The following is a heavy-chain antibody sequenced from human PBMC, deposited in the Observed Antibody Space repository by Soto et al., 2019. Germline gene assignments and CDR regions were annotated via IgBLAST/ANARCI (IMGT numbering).Heavy chain of an antibody. CDR1: GFTFSSQW. Sequence: PGGSLRLSCEASGFTFSSQWMGWIRQAPGEGLEWVANIKLDGSVKHYVDSVKGRFTTSRDNTKNSLYLQMDSLRAEDTAVYYCASLMGDVTTFEYWGQGT. V-gene: IGHV3-7*01. J-gene: IGHJ4*02. CDR3: ASLMGDVTTFEY. CDR2: IKLDGSVK. D-gene: IGHD3-10*01.